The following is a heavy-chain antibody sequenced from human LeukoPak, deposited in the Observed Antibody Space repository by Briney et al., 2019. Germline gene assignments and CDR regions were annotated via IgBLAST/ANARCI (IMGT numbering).Heavy chain of an antibody. CDR2: IYYSGST. V-gene: IGHV4-59*01. CDR3: ARERRTWTTVVTWYFDL. D-gene: IGHD4-23*01. J-gene: IGHJ2*01. CDR1: GGSISSYY. Sequence: SETLSLTCTVSGGSISSYYWSWIRQPPGKGLEWIGYIYYSGSTNYNPSLKSRVTISVDTSKNQFSLKLSSVTAADTAVYYCARERRTWTTVVTWYFDLWGRGTLVTVSS.